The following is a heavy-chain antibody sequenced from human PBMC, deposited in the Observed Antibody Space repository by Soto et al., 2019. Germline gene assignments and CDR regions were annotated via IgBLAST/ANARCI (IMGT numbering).Heavy chain of an antibody. D-gene: IGHD6-13*01. Sequence: GGSLRLSCSASGFTFSSYGMSWVRQAPGKGLEWVSGISDSAGGTHYADSVKGRFTISRDNSKNTLYLQMNSLRAEDTAVYYCARCQIAARVPYYNDYWGQGTLVTVSS. CDR1: GFTFSSYG. V-gene: IGHV3-23*01. J-gene: IGHJ4*02. CDR3: ARCQIAARVPYYNDY. CDR2: ISDSAGGT.